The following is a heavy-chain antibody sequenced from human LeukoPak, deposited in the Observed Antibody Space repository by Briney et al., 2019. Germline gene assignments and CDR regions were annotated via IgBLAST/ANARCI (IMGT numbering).Heavy chain of an antibody. Sequence: GASVKVSCKASGYTFTGYYMHWVRQAPGRGLEWMGWINPNSGGTNYAQKFQGRVTMTRDTSISTAYMELSRLRSDDTAVYYCARIPHRGYYDSSGKFDYWGQGTLVTVSS. J-gene: IGHJ4*02. D-gene: IGHD3-22*01. V-gene: IGHV1-2*02. CDR1: GYTFTGYY. CDR3: ARIPHRGYYDSSGKFDY. CDR2: INPNSGGT.